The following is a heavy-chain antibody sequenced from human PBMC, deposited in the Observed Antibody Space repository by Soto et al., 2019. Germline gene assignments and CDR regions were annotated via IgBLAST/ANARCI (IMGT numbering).Heavy chain of an antibody. D-gene: IGHD3-22*01. J-gene: IGHJ3*02. Sequence: SVKVSCKASGGTFSSYTISWVRQAPGQGLEWMGRIIPILGIASYAQKFQGRVTITADKSTSTAYMELSSLRSEDTAVYYCATKGPDYYDSSGYAFDIWGQGTMVTVS. CDR2: IIPILGIA. CDR3: ATKGPDYYDSSGYAFDI. CDR1: GGTFSSYT. V-gene: IGHV1-69*02.